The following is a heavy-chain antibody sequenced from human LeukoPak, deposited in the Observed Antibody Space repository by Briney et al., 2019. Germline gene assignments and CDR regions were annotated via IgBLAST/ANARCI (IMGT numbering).Heavy chain of an antibody. D-gene: IGHD1-7*01. CDR1: GFTFSRYL. V-gene: IGHV3-7*04. J-gene: IGHJ3*01. Sequence: GGSLRLSCAASGFTFSRYLMTCLRQAPGKGLEWVANIKEDGSEKYYVDSVKGRFTISRDNANNSLCLQMNSLRAEDTAVNYCARDGGTNDLWGQGTMVTVSS. CDR2: IKEDGSEK. CDR3: ARDGGTNDL.